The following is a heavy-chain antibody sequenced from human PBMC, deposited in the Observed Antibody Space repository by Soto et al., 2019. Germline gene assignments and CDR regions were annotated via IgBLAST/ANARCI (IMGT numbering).Heavy chain of an antibody. Sequence: QVQLVQSGAEVKKPGSSVKVSCKASGGTFSSYAISWVRQAPGQGLEWMGGIIPIFGTANDAQKFQGRVTITADESTSTAYMELSRLRSEATAVYYCARYRYGYSYFDYWGQGTLVTVSS. J-gene: IGHJ4*02. D-gene: IGHD5-18*01. CDR2: IIPIFGTA. CDR3: ARYRYGYSYFDY. CDR1: GGTFSSYA. V-gene: IGHV1-69*12.